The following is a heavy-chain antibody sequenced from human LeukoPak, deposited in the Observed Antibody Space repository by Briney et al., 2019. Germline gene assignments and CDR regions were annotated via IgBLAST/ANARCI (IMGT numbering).Heavy chain of an antibody. CDR2: IKDDGSGK. V-gene: IGHV3-7*01. CDR3: AELGITMIGGV. J-gene: IGHJ6*04. D-gene: IGHD3-10*02. CDR1: GFTFSNYW. Sequence: GGSLRLSCAASGFTFSNYWMSWVRQAPGKGLEWVANIKDDGSGKYYVDSLKGRFTISRDNAKNSLYLQMNSLRAEDTAVYYCAELGITMIGGVWGKGTTVTISS.